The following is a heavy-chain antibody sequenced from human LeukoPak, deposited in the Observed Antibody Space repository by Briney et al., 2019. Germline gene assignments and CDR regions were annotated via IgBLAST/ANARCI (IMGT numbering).Heavy chain of an antibody. V-gene: IGHV3-30*03. J-gene: IGHJ4*02. CDR1: GFTFDDYA. D-gene: IGHD1-7*01. CDR2: ISYDGSNK. CDR3: ATTLNWNYERYFDY. Sequence: SGGSLRLSCAVSGFTFDDYAMHWVRQAPGKGLEWVAVISYDGSNKYYADSVKGRFTISRDNSKNTLYLQMNSLRPEDTGVYYCATTLNWNYERYFDYWGQGTLVTVSS.